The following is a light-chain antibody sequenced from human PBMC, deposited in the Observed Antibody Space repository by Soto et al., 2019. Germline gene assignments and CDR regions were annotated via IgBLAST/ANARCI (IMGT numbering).Light chain of an antibody. CDR3: QQYAYWPET. CDR1: QSVRTN. Sequence: EVMMTQFPDTVSVTPGETVTLSCGASQSVRTNLAWYQQRPGQAPRLLIHYSSTRASDIPARFSGSGSGTNFTLAIRSMQSEDFAVYYCQQYAYWPETFGQGTKVDIK. CDR2: YSS. V-gene: IGKV3D-15*01. J-gene: IGKJ1*01.